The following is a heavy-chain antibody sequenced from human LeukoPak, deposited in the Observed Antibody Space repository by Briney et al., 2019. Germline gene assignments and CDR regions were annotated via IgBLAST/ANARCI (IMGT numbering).Heavy chain of an antibody. V-gene: IGHV5-51*01. CDR2: IYPGDSDT. J-gene: IGHJ6*02. D-gene: IGHD1-14*01. CDR3: ARLGMAAKTHYYYYGMDV. Sequence: GESLKISCKGSGYSFTSYWIGWVRQMPGKGLEWMGIIYPGDSDTRYSPSFQGQVTISADKSISTAYLQWSSLKASDTAMYYCARLGMAAKTHYYYYGMDVWGQGTTVTVSS. CDR1: GYSFTSYW.